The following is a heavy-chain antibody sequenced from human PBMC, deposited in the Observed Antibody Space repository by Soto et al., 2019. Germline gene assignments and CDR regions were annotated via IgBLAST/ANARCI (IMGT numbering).Heavy chain of an antibody. CDR2: IWYDGSNK. J-gene: IGHJ4*02. CDR1: GFTFSSYG. D-gene: IGHD2-2*01. V-gene: IGHV3-33*01. Sequence: LRLSCAASGFTFSSYGMHWVRQAPGKGLEWVAVIWYDGSNKYYADSVKGRFTISRDNSKNTLYLQMNCLRAEDTAVYYCAREGALWCSSTSCYSFGYFDYWGQGTLVTVSS. CDR3: AREGALWCSSTSCYSFGYFDY.